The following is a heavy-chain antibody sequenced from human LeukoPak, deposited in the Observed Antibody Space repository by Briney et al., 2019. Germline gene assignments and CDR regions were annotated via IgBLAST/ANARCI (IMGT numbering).Heavy chain of an antibody. V-gene: IGHV1-69*13. J-gene: IGHJ5*02. CDR1: GGTFSSYA. CDR2: IIPIFGTA. CDR3: ARAEAYCGGDCTYNWFDP. D-gene: IGHD2-21*02. Sequence: SVKVSCKASGGTFSSYAISRVRQAPGQGLEWMGGIIPIFGTANYAQKFQGRVTITADESTSTAYMELSSLRSEDTAVYYCARAEAYCGGDCTYNWFDPWGQGTLVTVSS.